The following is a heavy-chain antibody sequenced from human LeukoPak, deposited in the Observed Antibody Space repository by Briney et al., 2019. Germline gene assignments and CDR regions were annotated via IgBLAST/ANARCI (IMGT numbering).Heavy chain of an antibody. V-gene: IGHV3-33*01. J-gene: IGHJ4*02. CDR3: ARDLAKGRYFDY. D-gene: IGHD1-26*01. Sequence: PGMSLRLSCAASGFTFNTYGMHWVRQTPGKGLEWVAVIWFDGSKIYYTDSVKGRFTISRDNSKNTLFLQMSSLRAEASGVYYCARDLAKGRYFDYWGRGTLVTVSS. CDR2: IWFDGSKI. CDR1: GFTFNTYG.